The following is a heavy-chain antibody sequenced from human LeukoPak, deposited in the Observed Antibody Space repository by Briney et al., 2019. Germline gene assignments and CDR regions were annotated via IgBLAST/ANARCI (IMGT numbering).Heavy chain of an antibody. CDR2: IYSGGST. CDR1: EFSVGSNY. Sequence: GGSLRLSCAASEFSVGSNYMTWVRQAPGKGLEWVSLIYSGGSTYYADSVKGRFTISRDNSKNTLYLQMNSLRAEDTAVYYCAKQGEMNWFDPWGQGTLVTVSS. J-gene: IGHJ5*02. CDR3: AKQGEMNWFDP. V-gene: IGHV3-66*04.